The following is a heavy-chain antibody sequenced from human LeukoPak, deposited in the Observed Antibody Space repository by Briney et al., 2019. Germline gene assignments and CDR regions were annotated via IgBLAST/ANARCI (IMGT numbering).Heavy chain of an antibody. V-gene: IGHV3-7*01. CDR2: IDQHGRDK. Sequence: GGSLRLSCPASASTFSGNWMHWVRQAPGKGLEWVASIDQHGRDKYFLDSVKGRFTISRDNSKSSLYLQMSSLRAEATAVYYCVRGSGWFIGFCGQGSLVTVSS. CDR3: VRGSGWFIGF. D-gene: IGHD6-19*01. CDR1: ASTFSGNW. J-gene: IGHJ4*02.